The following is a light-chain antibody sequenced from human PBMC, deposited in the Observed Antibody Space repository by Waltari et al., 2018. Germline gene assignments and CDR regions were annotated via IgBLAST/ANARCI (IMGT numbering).Light chain of an antibody. CDR2: DAS. Sequence: IVLTQSPAALSLSPGETATPSSRASQSVNTALACYQQQPGRAPRLLVYDASNRANGIPARFSGSGSETDVTLTISSLEPEDFAVYYCQQNNNRPPVTFGQGTRLEI. CDR3: QQNNNRPPVT. CDR1: QSVNTA. J-gene: IGKJ5*01. V-gene: IGKV3-11*01.